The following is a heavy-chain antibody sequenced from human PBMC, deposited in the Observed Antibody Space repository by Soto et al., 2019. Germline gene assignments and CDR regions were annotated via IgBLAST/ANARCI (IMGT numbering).Heavy chain of an antibody. Sequence: ASVKVSCKASGYTFTSYAMHWVRQAPGQRLEWMGWINAGNGNAKYSQKFQGRVTITRDTSASTAYMELSSLRSEDTAVYYCARVLSFRFLEWPLDYWGQGTPVTVSS. CDR3: ARVLSFRFLEWPLDY. CDR2: INAGNGNA. J-gene: IGHJ4*02. D-gene: IGHD3-3*01. CDR1: GYTFTSYA. V-gene: IGHV1-3*01.